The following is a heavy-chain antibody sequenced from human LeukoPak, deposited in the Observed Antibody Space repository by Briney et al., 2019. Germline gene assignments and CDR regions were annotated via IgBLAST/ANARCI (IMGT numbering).Heavy chain of an antibody. V-gene: IGHV3-74*01. D-gene: IGHD1-26*01. J-gene: IGHJ4*02. CDR1: GFTFSSYW. CDR3: ARGSSGRSDY. Sequence: PGGSLRLSCAASGFTFSSYWMHWVRQAPGKGLGWVSRINSDGSSTSYADSVKGRFTISRDNAKNTLYLQMNSLRAEDTAVYYCARGSSGRSDYWGQGTLVTVSS. CDR2: INSDGSST.